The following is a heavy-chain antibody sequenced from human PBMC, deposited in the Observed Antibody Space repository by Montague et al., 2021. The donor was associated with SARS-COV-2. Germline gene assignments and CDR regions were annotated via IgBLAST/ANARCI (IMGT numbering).Heavy chain of an antibody. J-gene: IGHJ6*02. CDR1: GFTFSSFS. CDR3: ARFETSKFYSSGVDV. D-gene: IGHD2-15*01. V-gene: IGHV3-21*01. CDR2: IRSESTYI. Sequence: SLRLSCAASGFTFSSFSMNWVRQAPGKRLEWVASIRSESTYILYAESVRGRFTVSRDNAQNLLFLQMNSLRAEDTALYYCARFETSKFYSSGVDVWGQGTTVTVSS.